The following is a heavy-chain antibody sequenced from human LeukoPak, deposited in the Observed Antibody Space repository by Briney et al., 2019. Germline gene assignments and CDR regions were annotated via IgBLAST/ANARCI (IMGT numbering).Heavy chain of an antibody. V-gene: IGHV4-34*01. J-gene: IGHJ5*02. CDR2: INHSVST. D-gene: IGHD3-16*01. CDR3: AGGFRGRTSNWFDL. CDR1: GGSFSGYY. Sequence: SETLSLTCAVYGGSFSGYYWSWIRQPPGKGLEWIGEINHSVSTNYNPSLKSRVTISVDTSKNQFSLKLSSVTAADTAVYYCAGGFRGRTSNWFDLWGQGTLVTVSS.